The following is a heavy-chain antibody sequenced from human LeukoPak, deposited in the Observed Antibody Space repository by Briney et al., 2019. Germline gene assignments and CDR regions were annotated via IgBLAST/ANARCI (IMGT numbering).Heavy chain of an antibody. V-gene: IGHV1-3*01. CDR3: ARAPTYYDILTGP. J-gene: IGHJ4*02. Sequence: ASVKVSCKASGYTFTSYAMHWVRQAPGQRLEWMGWFNAGNGNTKYSQKFQGRVTITRDTSASTAYMELSSLRSEDTAVYYCARAPTYYDILTGPWGQGTLVTVSS. CDR1: GYTFTSYA. D-gene: IGHD3-9*01. CDR2: FNAGNGNT.